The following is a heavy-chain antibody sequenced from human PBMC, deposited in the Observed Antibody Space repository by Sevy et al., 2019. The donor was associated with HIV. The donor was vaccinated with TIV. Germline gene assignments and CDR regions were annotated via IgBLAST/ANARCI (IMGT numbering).Heavy chain of an antibody. J-gene: IGHJ4*02. CDR3: ARLFSCGGDCYYLVY. V-gene: IGHV3-30*04. D-gene: IGHD2-21*02. Sequence: GGSLRLSCAGSGFTFNSYDMHWVRQAPGKGLEWVAVISHDGNYKNYADSVKVRFTISRDNFKNTLYLQMNSLRVEDTAVYFCARLFSCGGDCYYLVYWGQGALVTVSS. CDR2: ISHDGNYK. CDR1: GFTFNSYD.